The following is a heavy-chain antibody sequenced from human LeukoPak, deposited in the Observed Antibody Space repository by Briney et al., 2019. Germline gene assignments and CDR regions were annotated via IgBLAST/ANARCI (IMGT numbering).Heavy chain of an antibody. V-gene: IGHV3-33*06. CDR1: GFTYSHYG. CDR3: AKDAQRGFDYSNSLEY. J-gene: IGHJ4*02. CDR2: IWSDGAEK. Sequence: SGGSLRLSCAAFGFTYSHYGMHWVRQVPGKGLEWVAVIWSDGAEKYYGDAVKGQFTISRDNSMKTLYLQMNSLRGDDTAVYYCAKDAQRGFDYSNSLEYWGQGTLVTVSS. D-gene: IGHD4-11*01.